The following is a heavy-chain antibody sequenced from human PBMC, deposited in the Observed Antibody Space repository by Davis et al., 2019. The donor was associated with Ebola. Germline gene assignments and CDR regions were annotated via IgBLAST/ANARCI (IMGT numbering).Heavy chain of an antibody. J-gene: IGHJ5*02. D-gene: IGHD5-18*01. CDR1: GFTFSTYA. CDR3: TRDQLGYTYGWESWFDP. Sequence: GESLKISCAASGFTFSTYAMHWVRQAPGKGLDWVALISSDGSNEFYADSVKGRFTISRDNSNNTLHLQMNSLRVDDTAMYFCTRDQLGYTYGWESWFDPWGQGTLLTVSS. CDR2: ISSDGSNE. V-gene: IGHV3-30*04.